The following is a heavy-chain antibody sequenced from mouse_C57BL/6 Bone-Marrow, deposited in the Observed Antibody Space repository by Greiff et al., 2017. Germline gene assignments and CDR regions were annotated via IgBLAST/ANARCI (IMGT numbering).Heavy chain of an antibody. CDR2: ISSGGSYT. D-gene: IGHD1-1*01. CDR1: GFTFSSYG. CDR3: ARRGVVATPYWYFDV. J-gene: IGHJ1*03. V-gene: IGHV5-6*01. Sequence: EVQRVESGGDLVKPGGSLKLSCAASGFTFSSYGMSWVRQTPDKRLEWVATISSGGSYTYYPDSVKGRFTISSDNAKNTLYLQMSSLKSEDTAMYYCARRGVVATPYWYFDVWGTGTTVTVSS.